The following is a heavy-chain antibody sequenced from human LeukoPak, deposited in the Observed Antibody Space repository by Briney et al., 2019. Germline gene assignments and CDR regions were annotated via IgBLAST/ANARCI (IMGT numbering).Heavy chain of an antibody. CDR2: VYYSGSA. CDR1: SRSISIYY. V-gene: IGHV4-59*08. J-gene: IGHJ3*02. Sequence: KPSETLSLTCTLSSRSISIYYWNWIRQPPGQGLEWIGFVYYSGSANYNPSLKSRVTVSVDTSKNQFSLNLSSVTASDTAVYYCARQILWGSGHGFDIWGQGTMVTVSS. CDR3: ARQILWGSGHGFDI. D-gene: IGHD3-16*01.